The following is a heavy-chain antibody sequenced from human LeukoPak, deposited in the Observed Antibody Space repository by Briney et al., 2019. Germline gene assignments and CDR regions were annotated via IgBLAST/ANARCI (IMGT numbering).Heavy chain of an antibody. D-gene: IGHD5-18*01. Sequence: PGGSLRLSCAASGFTVSSNYMSWVRQAPGKGLEWVSDIYSGGHTYYADSVKGRFTISRDNSKNTLYLQMNSLRAEDTAVYYCAKTVIQLWFGDYWGQGTLVTVSS. CDR2: IYSGGHT. V-gene: IGHV3-53*01. CDR3: AKTVIQLWFGDY. J-gene: IGHJ4*02. CDR1: GFTVSSNY.